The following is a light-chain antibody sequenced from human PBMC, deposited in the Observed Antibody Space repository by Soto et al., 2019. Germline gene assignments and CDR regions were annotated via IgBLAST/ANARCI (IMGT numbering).Light chain of an antibody. CDR2: KAS. Sequence: DIQMTQSPSTLSASVGDRVTITCRASQSIRSWLAWYQQKPGKAPKLLIYKASSLDSGVPSRFNGSGSGTEFTLTISRLQPDDFATYYCQQYNSYWTFGQGTNV. CDR3: QQYNSYWT. J-gene: IGKJ1*01. V-gene: IGKV1-5*03. CDR1: QSIRSW.